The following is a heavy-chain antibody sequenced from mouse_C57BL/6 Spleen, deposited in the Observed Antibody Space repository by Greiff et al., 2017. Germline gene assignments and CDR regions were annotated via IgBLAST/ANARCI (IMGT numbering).Heavy chain of an antibody. CDR2: ISDGGSYT. D-gene: IGHD2-4*01. V-gene: IGHV5-4*03. Sequence: EVKVVESGGGLVKPGGSLKLSCAASGFTFSSYAMSWVRQTPEKRLEWVATISDGGSYTYYPDNVKGRFTISRDNAKNNLYLQMSHLKSEDTAMYYCARGLYDYDGDYYAMDYWGQGTSVTVSS. CDR1: GFTFSSYA. J-gene: IGHJ4*01. CDR3: ARGLYDYDGDYYAMDY.